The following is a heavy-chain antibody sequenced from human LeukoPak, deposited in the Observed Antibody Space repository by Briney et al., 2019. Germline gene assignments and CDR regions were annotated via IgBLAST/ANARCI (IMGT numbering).Heavy chain of an antibody. D-gene: IGHD3-16*02. CDR1: GFTFSTYW. J-gene: IGHJ4*02. CDR2: IRQDGSET. Sequence: GGSLRLSCAASGFTFSTYWMSWVRQAPGMGLERVATIRQDGSETHHVDSVKGRFSISRDNAMTSLYLQMDSLRVEDTAVYYGVRGCYRASCPYYFDLWGQGTLVTVS. V-gene: IGHV3-7*04. CDR3: VRGCYRASCPYYFDL.